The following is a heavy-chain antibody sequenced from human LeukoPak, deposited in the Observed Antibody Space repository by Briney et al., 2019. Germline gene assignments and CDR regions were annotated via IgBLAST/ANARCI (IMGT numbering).Heavy chain of an antibody. Sequence: GGSLRLSCAASGFTFSSYAMSWVRQAPGKGLEWVSAISDSGGSTYYADSVKGRFTISRDNSKNTLYLQMNSLRAEDTAVYYCAKLTLIGYCSGGSCYDRRVFDYWGQGTLVTVSS. CDR1: GFTFSSYA. CDR2: ISDSGGST. J-gene: IGHJ4*02. CDR3: AKLTLIGYCSGGSCYDRRVFDY. V-gene: IGHV3-23*01. D-gene: IGHD2-15*01.